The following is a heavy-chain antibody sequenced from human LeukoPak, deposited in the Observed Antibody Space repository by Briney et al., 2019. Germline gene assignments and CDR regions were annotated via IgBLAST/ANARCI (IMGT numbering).Heavy chain of an antibody. CDR2: INPNSGGT. Sequence: GASVKVSCKASGYTFTGYYMHWVRQAPGQGLEWMGWINPNSGGTNYAQKFQGRVTMTRDTSISTAYMELSRLRSDDTAVYYCARDPIVGARKYFDYWGQGTLVTVSS. CDR1: GYTFTGYY. J-gene: IGHJ4*02. CDR3: ARDPIVGARKYFDY. D-gene: IGHD1-26*01. V-gene: IGHV1-2*02.